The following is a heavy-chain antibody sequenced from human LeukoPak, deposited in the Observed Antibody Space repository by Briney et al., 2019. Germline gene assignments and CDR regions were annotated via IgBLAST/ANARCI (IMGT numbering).Heavy chain of an antibody. CDR3: ARGELERRFGAFDY. CDR1: GGSISSSNW. V-gene: IGHV4-4*02. D-gene: IGHD1-1*01. Sequence: ASETLSLTCAVSGGSISSSNWWSWVSQPPGKGLEWIGEIYHSGSTNYNPSLKSRVTISVDKSKNQFSLKLSSVTAADTAVYYCARGELERRFGAFDYWGQGTLVTVSS. CDR2: IYHSGST. J-gene: IGHJ4*02.